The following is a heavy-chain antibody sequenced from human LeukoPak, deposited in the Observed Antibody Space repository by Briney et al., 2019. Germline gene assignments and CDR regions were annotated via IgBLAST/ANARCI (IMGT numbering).Heavy chain of an antibody. V-gene: IGHV3-23*01. CDR3: VKGYYTSGSCFFDY. D-gene: IGHD3-10*01. CDR2: ISGGGGST. J-gene: IGHJ4*02. CDR1: GFTFSSYA. Sequence: GGSLRLSCAVSGFTFSSYAMSWVRQAPGKGLEWGSGISGGGGSTYYADSVKGRFTIFRDNSKNTVYLQMNSRRAEDTAIYYCVKGYYTSGSCFFDYWGQGTLVTVSS.